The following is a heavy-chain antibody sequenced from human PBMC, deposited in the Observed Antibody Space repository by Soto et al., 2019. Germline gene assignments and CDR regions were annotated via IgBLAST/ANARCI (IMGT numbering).Heavy chain of an antibody. V-gene: IGHV3-21*06. CDR3: AVPVGWWLGDY. CDR2: ISSSSSYI. CDR1: GFTFSSYS. J-gene: IGHJ4*02. Sequence: EVQLVESGGGLVKPGGSLRLSCAASGFTFSSYSMNWVRQAPGKGLEWVSSISSSSSYIYYADSVKGRFTISRDNAKNSLDLQMHTLRAEDTAVYYCAVPVGWWLGDYWGQGTLVTVSS. D-gene: IGHD6-19*01.